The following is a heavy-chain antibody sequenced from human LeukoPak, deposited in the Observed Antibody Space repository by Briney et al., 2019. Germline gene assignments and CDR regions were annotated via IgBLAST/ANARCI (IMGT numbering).Heavy chain of an antibody. CDR3: ARDLIVGATLGSDY. J-gene: IGHJ4*02. Sequence: GGSLRLSCAASGFTVSSNYMSWVRQAPGKGLEWVSVIYSGGSTYYADSVKGRFTIFRDNSKNTLYLQMNSLRAEDTAVYYCARDLIVGATLGSDYWGQGTLVTVSS. CDR1: GFTVSSNY. CDR2: IYSGGST. V-gene: IGHV3-53*01. D-gene: IGHD1-26*01.